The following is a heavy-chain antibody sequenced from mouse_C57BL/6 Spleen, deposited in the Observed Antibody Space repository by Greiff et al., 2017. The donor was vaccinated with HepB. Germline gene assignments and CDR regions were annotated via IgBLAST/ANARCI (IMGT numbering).Heavy chain of an antibody. V-gene: IGHV5-9*01. CDR2: ISGGGGNT. D-gene: IGHD3-3*01. CDR3: ARPGRGGYFDV. CDR1: GFTFSSYT. Sequence: EVQVVESGGGLVKPGGSLKLSCAASGFTFSSYTMSWVRQTPEKRLEWVATISGGGGNTYYPDSVKGRFTISRDNAKNTLYLQMSSLRSEDTALYYCARPGRGGYFDVWGTGTTVTVSS. J-gene: IGHJ1*03.